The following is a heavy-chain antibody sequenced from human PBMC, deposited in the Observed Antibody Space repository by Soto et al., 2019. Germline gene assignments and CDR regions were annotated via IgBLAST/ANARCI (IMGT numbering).Heavy chain of an antibody. Sequence: SVSLSRPWFLARNSISSYFWTWIRQPTRKALEWIGYMFHSGRTNYNPSLTSRVTMSADTSNNQFSLTLTSVTAADTAVYYCAKAVKYYDSTGYDAFAVWGQGIMVTVSS. CDR2: MFHSGRT. CDR1: RNSISSYF. J-gene: IGHJ3*01. CDR3: AKAVKYYDSTGYDAFAV. D-gene: IGHD3-22*01. V-gene: IGHV4-59*01.